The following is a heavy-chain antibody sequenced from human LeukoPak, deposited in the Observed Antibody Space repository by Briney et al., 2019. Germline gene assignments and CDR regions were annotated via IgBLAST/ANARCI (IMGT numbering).Heavy chain of an antibody. D-gene: IGHD6-19*01. CDR3: TSSSSD. J-gene: IGHJ4*02. Sequence: PGGSLRLSCAASGFIFTNAWMNWVRQAPGKGLEWVGRIKSKTDGGTTDYAAPVKGRFTVSRDDSKKMLYLQMNSLKTGDTGVYYCTSSSSDWGQGTLVTVFS. CDR1: GFIFTNAW. CDR2: IKSKTDGGTT. V-gene: IGHV3-15*01.